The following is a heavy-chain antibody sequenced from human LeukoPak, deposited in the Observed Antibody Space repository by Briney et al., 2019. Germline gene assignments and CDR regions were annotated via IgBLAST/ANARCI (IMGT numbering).Heavy chain of an antibody. CDR1: GYTFTDYY. CDR2: VDTEDGET. D-gene: IGHD2-2*01. V-gene: IGHV1-69-2*01. J-gene: IGHJ3*02. CDR3: ATDIVVVPAATEAFDI. Sequence: ASVKVSCKVSGYTFTDYYMHWVQQAPGKGLEWMGLVDTEDGETIYAEKFQGRVTITADTSTDTAYMELSSLRSEDTAVYYCATDIVVVPAATEAFDIWGQGTMVTVSS.